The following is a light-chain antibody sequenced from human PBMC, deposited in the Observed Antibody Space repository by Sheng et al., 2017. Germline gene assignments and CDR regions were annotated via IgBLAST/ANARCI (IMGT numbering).Light chain of an antibody. J-gene: IGKJ5*01. CDR3: QQSYSIPRT. V-gene: IGKV1-39*01. Sequence: DIEMTQSPSALSASLGDRVSITCRPSQIIANFLNWYQKKPGKAPKLLIYGASNLQSGVPSRFSGSGSDTDYTLTISSLQPEDFATYYCQQSYSIPRTFGQGHDWRLN. CDR1: QIIANF. CDR2: GAS.